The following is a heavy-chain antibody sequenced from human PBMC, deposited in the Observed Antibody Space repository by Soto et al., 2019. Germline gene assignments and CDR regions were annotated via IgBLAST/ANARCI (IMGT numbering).Heavy chain of an antibody. CDR2: ISWNSGSI. D-gene: IGHD2-21*02. J-gene: IGHJ4*02. CDR3: ATDIGVVTRRGLEH. Sequence: VQLVESGGVPVQPGMTLRLSCAAHGFRFEDYGMTWVRQGPGKGLEWVAGISWNSGSIGYAGSVKGRFTISRDNAKNSLYLQMSGLRPEDTAVSHCATDIGVVTRRGLEHWGKGTLVTVSS. V-gene: IGHV3-9*01. CDR1: GFRFEDYG.